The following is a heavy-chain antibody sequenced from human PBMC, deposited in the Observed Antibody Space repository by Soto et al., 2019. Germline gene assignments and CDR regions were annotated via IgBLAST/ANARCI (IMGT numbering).Heavy chain of an antibody. CDR2: ISYNGRNE. CDR1: GFTFSNYT. CDR3: SKDSDFGGMGHYYNYYGLDV. D-gene: IGHD4-17*01. V-gene: IGHV3-30*18. J-gene: IGHJ6*01. Sequence: QVQLVESGGGVVQPGKSLRLSCAASGFTFSNYTMHWVRQAPGKGLEWVAVISYNGRNEFYADAVKGRFTISRDNSKNTLYLQMSSLRGEDTAVYYCSKDSDFGGMGHYYNYYGLDVW.